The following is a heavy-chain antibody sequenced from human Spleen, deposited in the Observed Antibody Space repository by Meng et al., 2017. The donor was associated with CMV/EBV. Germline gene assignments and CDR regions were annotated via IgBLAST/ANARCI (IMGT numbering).Heavy chain of an antibody. CDR2: IYTDGSI. D-gene: IGHD6-19*01. Sequence: QVQLQESGPGLVKPSETLSLTCSVSGDSMSDYYWSWIRQPAGKGLEWIGRIYTDGSINYNPSLKSRVTMSLDTSKNQFFLNLSSVTAADTAVYYCARGYSSGKTDYRGQGTLVTVSS. CDR1: GDSMSDYY. J-gene: IGHJ4*02. CDR3: ARGYSSGKTDY. V-gene: IGHV4-4*07.